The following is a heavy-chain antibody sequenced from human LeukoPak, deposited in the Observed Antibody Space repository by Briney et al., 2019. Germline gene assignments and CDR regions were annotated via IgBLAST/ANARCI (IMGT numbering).Heavy chain of an antibody. J-gene: IGHJ4*02. V-gene: IGHV3-23*01. D-gene: IGHD1-14*01. CDR1: GFTFTNYG. Sequence: GGSLRLSCAASGFTFTNYGMSWVRRTPGRGLEWVSSVTGSGGSTYYADSVKGRFTISRDNAKNTLYLQVNSLRADDTAAYYCAKSRTYFDDWGQGTLVTVSS. CDR2: VTGSGGST. CDR3: AKSRTYFDD.